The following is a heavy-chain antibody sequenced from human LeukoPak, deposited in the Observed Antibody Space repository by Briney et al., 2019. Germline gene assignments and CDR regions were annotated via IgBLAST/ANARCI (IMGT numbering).Heavy chain of an antibody. CDR1: GGSISTYY. D-gene: IGHD3-22*01. V-gene: IGHV4-4*07. J-gene: IGHJ3*02. CDR3: ARDRNYDHAFDI. Sequence: PSETLSLTCTVSGGSISTYYWSWIRQPAGKGREWMGRIYTSGSTNYNPSLKSRVTMSVDTSKNQFSLKLSSVTAADTAIYFCARDRNYDHAFDIWGQGTMVTVSS. CDR2: IYTSGST.